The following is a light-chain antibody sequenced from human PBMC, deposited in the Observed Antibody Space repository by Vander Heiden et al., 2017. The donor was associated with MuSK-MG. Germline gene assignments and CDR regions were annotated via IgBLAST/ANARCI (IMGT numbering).Light chain of an antibody. Sequence: DIQMTQSPATLSASVGDRVTITCRASESIIRWLAWYQQKPGKAPKLLIYQASSLESGVPSRFSGSGSGTEFTLTISSLQPDDFASYYCQQYHAYPFTFGPGTKVDFK. J-gene: IGKJ3*01. CDR2: QAS. CDR1: ESIIRW. CDR3: QQYHAYPFT. V-gene: IGKV1-5*03.